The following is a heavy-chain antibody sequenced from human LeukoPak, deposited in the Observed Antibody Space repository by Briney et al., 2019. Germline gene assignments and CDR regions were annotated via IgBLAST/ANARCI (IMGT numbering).Heavy chain of an antibody. Sequence: GGSLRLSCAASGFTFSNYWMSWVRQAPGKGLEWVANINQDGREKYYVDSVKGRFTISRDNAKNSLYLQMNSLRAEDTAVYYCARVRTPYKVVVAYRDWGQGTLVTVSS. CDR2: INQDGREK. CDR1: GFTFSNYW. CDR3: ARVRTPYKVVVAYRD. V-gene: IGHV3-7*01. J-gene: IGHJ4*02. D-gene: IGHD2-15*01.